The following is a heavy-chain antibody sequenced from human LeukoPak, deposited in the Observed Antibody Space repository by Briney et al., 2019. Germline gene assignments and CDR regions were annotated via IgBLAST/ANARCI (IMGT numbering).Heavy chain of an antibody. J-gene: IGHJ4*02. D-gene: IGHD2-21*01. V-gene: IGHV1-69*13. CDR3: WGGGWKKPFDY. Sequence: WASVKVSCKASGGTFSRYGISWVRQAPGQGLEWMGGIIPIFGAANYAQKFLGRVTITADESTSTAYMELSSLRSEDTAVYYCWGGGWKKPFDYWGQGTLVTVSS. CDR1: GGTFSRYG. CDR2: IIPIFGAA.